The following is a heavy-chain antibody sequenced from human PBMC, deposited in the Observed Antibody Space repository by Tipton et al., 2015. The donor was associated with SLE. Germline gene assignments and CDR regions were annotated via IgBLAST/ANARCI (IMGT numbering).Heavy chain of an antibody. J-gene: IGHJ1*01. D-gene: IGHD6-13*01. CDR1: GFPFSNHE. CDR3: ASEGDGQQRVSDFFLH. Sequence: SLRLPCSASGFPFSNHEMNWVRQPPGKGLEWVAHISYRGSTIYYADSVKGRFTISRDNAKKSLFLQMDSLRAEDTAVYYCASEGDGQQRVSDFFLHWGQGTLVSLSS. V-gene: IGHV3-48*03. CDR2: ISYRGSTI.